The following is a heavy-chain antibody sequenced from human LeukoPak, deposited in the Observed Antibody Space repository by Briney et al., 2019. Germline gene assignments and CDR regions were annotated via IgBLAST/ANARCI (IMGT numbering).Heavy chain of an antibody. V-gene: IGHV3-48*03. Sequence: GGSLRLSCAASGFTFSIYEMNWVRQAPGKGLEWVSSSSGSTIYYADSVKGRFTISRDNAKNSLYLQMNSLRAEDTAVYYCARAKNDAFDIWGQGTMVTVSS. CDR3: ARAKNDAFDI. CDR2: SSSGSTI. J-gene: IGHJ3*02. CDR1: GFTFSIYE.